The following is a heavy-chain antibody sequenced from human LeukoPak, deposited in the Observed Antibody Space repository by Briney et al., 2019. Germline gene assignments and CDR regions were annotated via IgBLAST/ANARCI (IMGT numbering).Heavy chain of an antibody. V-gene: IGHV3-33*01. CDR1: GFSFKNYG. J-gene: IGHJ6*02. CDR2: IWYDGTNE. D-gene: IGHD6-13*01. Sequence: QPGGSLRLSCAASGFSFKNYGIHWVRQAPGKGLEWVAIIWYDGTNEYYADSVKGRFTVSRDNSKNTLYLQMSSLRAEDTAVYYCAREQAAAAPGAGGIYYYYGMDVWGQGTTVTVSS. CDR3: AREQAAAAPGAGGIYYYYGMDV.